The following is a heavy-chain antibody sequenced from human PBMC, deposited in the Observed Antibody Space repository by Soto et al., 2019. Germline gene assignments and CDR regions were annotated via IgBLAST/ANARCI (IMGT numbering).Heavy chain of an antibody. J-gene: IGHJ5*02. CDR3: ARVLVLRFLEWLPRTTPNWFDP. CDR2: INHSGST. V-gene: IGHV4-34*01. CDR1: GGSFSGYY. D-gene: IGHD3-3*01. Sequence: SETLSLTCAVYGGSFSGYYWSWIRQPPGKGLEWIGEINHSGSTNYNPSLKSRVTISEDTSKNQFSLKLSSVTAADTAVYYCARVLVLRFLEWLPRTTPNWFDPWGQGTLVTVSS.